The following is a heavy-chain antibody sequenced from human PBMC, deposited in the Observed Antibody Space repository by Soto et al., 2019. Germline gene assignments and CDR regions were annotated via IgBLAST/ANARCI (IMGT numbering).Heavy chain of an antibody. CDR1: GGSISSGDYY. Sequence: PSETLSLTCTVSGGSISSGDYYWSWIRQPPGKGLGWIGYIYYSGSTYYNPSLKSRVTISVDTSKNQFSLKLSSVTAADTALYYCARVGCGGGSCYAGVWGQGTTVTVSS. CDR2: IYYSGST. D-gene: IGHD2-15*01. J-gene: IGHJ6*02. V-gene: IGHV4-30-4*01. CDR3: ARVGCGGGSCYAGV.